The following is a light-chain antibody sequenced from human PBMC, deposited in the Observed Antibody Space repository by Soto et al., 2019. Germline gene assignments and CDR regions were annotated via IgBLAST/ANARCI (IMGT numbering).Light chain of an antibody. CDR1: SSDVGGYNY. CDR3: CSYAGSYTYV. Sequence: QSALTQPRSVSGSPGQSVTISCTGTSSDVGGYNYVSWYQQHPGKAPKLMIHDVSKRPSGVPDRFSGSKSGNTASLTISGLQAEDEGDYYCCSYAGSYTYVFGTGTKVTVL. J-gene: IGLJ1*01. V-gene: IGLV2-11*01. CDR2: DVS.